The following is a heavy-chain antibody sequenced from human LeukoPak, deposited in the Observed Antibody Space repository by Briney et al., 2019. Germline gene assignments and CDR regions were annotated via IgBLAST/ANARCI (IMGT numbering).Heavy chain of an antibody. CDR2: INHSGST. J-gene: IGHJ4*02. CDR3: ARHGEYYVSSGYYSRAFDY. D-gene: IGHD3-22*01. Sequence: SSETLSLTCAVYGGSFSGYYWSWIRQPPGKGLEWIGEINHSGSTNYNPSLKSRVTISVDTSKNQFSLKLSSVTAADTAVYYCARHGEYYVSSGYYSRAFDYWGQGTLVTVSS. CDR1: GGSFSGYY. V-gene: IGHV4-34*01.